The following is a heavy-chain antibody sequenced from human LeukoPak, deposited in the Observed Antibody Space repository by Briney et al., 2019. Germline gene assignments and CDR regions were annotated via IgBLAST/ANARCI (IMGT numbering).Heavy chain of an antibody. Sequence: GGSLRLSCAASGFTFSRYEMNWVRQAPGKELEWVSYISSSGNTKYYADSVKGRFNISRDNAKNSLYLQMNSLRAEDTAVYYCARIGQNYDLDYWGQGTLVTVSS. CDR1: GFTFSRYE. CDR2: ISSSGNTK. D-gene: IGHD1-7*01. CDR3: ARIGQNYDLDY. V-gene: IGHV3-48*03. J-gene: IGHJ4*02.